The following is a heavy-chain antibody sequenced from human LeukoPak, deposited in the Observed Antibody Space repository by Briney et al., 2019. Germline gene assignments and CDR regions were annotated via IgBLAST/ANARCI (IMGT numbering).Heavy chain of an antibody. V-gene: IGHV3-30*18. CDR1: GFTFSSYG. D-gene: IGHD6-19*01. J-gene: IGHJ4*02. CDR3: AKAYSSDWYPTFDY. Sequence: PGGSLRLSCAASGFTFSSYGMHWVRQAPGKGLEWVAVISYAGTNKYYADSVKGRFSISRDNSKNTVYLQMNSLRAEDTAVYYCAKAYSSDWYPTFDYWGQGILVTVSS. CDR2: ISYAGTNK.